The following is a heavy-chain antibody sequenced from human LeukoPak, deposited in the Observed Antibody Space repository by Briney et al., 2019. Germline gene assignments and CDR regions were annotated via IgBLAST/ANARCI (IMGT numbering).Heavy chain of an antibody. J-gene: IGHJ6*02. Sequence: SGTLSLTCTVSGGSISSYYWSWIRQPPGKGVEWVGYIYYSGSTNYNPSLKSRVTISVDTPKTQLSLKLSSVTAADTAVYYCAGRILYGMDVCGQGTTVTVSS. CDR1: GGSISSYY. D-gene: IGHD2-15*01. CDR2: IYYSGST. V-gene: IGHV4-59*01. CDR3: AGRILYGMDV.